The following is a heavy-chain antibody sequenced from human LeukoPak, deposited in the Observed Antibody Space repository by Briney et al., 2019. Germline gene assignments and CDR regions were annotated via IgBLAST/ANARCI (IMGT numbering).Heavy chain of an antibody. Sequence: GASVNVSCKASVGTFSSYAISWVRQAPGKGLEWMGGIIPIFGTTNYAQKFQGRVTIIADKSTNTAYMDLSSLRSEDTAVYYCARYYDSILGAFDIWGQGTMVTVSS. V-gene: IGHV1-69*06. CDR1: VGTFSSYA. J-gene: IGHJ3*02. D-gene: IGHD3-22*01. CDR3: ARYYDSILGAFDI. CDR2: IIPIFGTT.